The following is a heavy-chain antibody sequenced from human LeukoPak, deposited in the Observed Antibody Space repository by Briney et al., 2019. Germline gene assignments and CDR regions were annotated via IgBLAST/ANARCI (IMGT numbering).Heavy chain of an antibody. V-gene: IGHV1-18*01. CDR1: GYTFTSYG. CDR2: ISAYNGNT. CDR3: ARGRLLWFGSASDEGKDFDY. D-gene: IGHD3-10*01. Sequence: GASVKVSCKASGYTFTSYGISWVRQAPGQGLEWMGWISAYNGNTNYAQKLQGRVTITTDTSTSTAYMELRSLRSDDTAVYYCARGRLLWFGSASDEGKDFDYWGQGTLVTVSS. J-gene: IGHJ4*02.